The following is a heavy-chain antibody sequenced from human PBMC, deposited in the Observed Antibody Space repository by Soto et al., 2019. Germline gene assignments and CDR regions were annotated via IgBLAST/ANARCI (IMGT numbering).Heavy chain of an antibody. V-gene: IGHV4-39*01. D-gene: IGHD6-6*01. J-gene: IGHJ6*03. CDR2: IYYSGST. CDR1: GFSTSSSSYY. CDR3: ARTVAARLYMDV. Sequence: SETLSLTCTVSGFSTSSSSYYWVWIRQPPGKGLEWIGSIYYSGSTYYNPSLKSRVTISVDTSKNQFSLKLSSVTAADTAVYYCARTVAARLYMDVWGKGTTVTVSS.